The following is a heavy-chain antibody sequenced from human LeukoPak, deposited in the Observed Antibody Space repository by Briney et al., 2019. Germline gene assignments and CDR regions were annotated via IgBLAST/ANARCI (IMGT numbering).Heavy chain of an antibody. CDR1: GFVFSSYG. J-gene: IGHJ3*02. CDR3: ATAKWLAISDAFDI. Sequence: GGSLRLSCAASGFVFSSYGTHWVRQAPGKGLEYVSAISSDGGSTYYANSVKGRFTISRDNSKNTLYLRMGSLRTEDMAVYYCATAKWLAISDAFDIWGQGTMVTVSS. V-gene: IGHV3-64*01. D-gene: IGHD6-19*01. CDR2: ISSDGGST.